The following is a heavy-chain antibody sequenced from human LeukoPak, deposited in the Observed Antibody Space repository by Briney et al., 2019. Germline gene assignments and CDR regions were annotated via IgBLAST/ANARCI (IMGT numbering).Heavy chain of an antibody. CDR1: GGSISGYY. CDR3: ARVDVFGVVSSDYYYYYMDV. CDR2: IYTSGST. J-gene: IGHJ6*03. D-gene: IGHD3-3*01. Sequence: SETLSLTCSVSGGSISGYYWSWIRQPAGKGLEWIGRIYTSGSTNYNPSLKSRVTMSVDTSKNQFSLKLSYVTAADTAEYYCARVDVFGVVSSDYYYYYMDVWGKGTTVTVSS. V-gene: IGHV4-4*07.